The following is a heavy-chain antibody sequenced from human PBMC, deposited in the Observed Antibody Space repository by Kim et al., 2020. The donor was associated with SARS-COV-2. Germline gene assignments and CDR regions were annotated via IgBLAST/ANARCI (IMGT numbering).Heavy chain of an antibody. CDR3: ARDRGYDGSGSYYAYGMDV. D-gene: IGHD3-10*01. Sequence: GGSLRLSCAASGFTFSSYEMNWVRQAPGKGLEWVSYISSSGSTIYYADSVKGRFTISRDNAKNSLYLQMNSLRAEDTAVYYCARDRGYDGSGSYYAYGMDVWGQGPTVTVSS. V-gene: IGHV3-48*03. J-gene: IGHJ6*02. CDR1: GFTFSSYE. CDR2: ISSSGSTI.